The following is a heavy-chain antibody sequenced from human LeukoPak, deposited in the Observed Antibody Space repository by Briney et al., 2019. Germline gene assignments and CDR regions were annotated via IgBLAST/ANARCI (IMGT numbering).Heavy chain of an antibody. CDR2: VYYSGDMYYSGST. Sequence: SQTLSLTCTVSGASISSGDYYWSWIRQYPGKGLEWIGDVYYSGDMYYSGSTSYNPSLKSRVTISVDTSKNQFSLKLSSVTAADTAVYYCATRYASGSYHFGYWGQGTLVTVSS. CDR1: GASISSGDYY. J-gene: IGHJ4*02. V-gene: IGHV4-31*03. CDR3: ATRYASGSYHFGY. D-gene: IGHD3-10*01.